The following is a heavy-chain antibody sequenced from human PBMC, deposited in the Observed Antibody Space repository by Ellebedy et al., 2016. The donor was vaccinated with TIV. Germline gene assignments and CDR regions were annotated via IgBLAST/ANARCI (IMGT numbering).Heavy chain of an antibody. V-gene: IGHV1-18*01. D-gene: IGHD4-17*01. CDR3: AREGGEFGDYHN. CDR1: GGTFSNYA. Sequence: ASVKVSCKASGGTFSNYAINWVRQAPGQGLEWIGIINPGGGNTNYAQKLQGRVTMTTDISTSTVYMELRSLKSDDTAVYYCAREGGEFGDYHNWGQGTLVTVSS. J-gene: IGHJ4*02. CDR2: INPGGGNT.